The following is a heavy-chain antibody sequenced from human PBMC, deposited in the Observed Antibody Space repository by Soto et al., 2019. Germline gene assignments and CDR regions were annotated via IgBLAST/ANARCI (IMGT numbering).Heavy chain of an antibody. D-gene: IGHD3-22*01. CDR3: ARGDYYESSAYYALDF. V-gene: IGHV4-34*01. CDR1: GASFSDHH. J-gene: IGHJ4*02. CDR2: INHSGST. Sequence: QVHLQQWGAGLLKPSETLSLTCTVYGASFSDHHWNWIRQTPGKGLEWIGQINHSGSTNYNPSLKTRVAISXXTXNXPFSLKLTSVTAADTAVYYCARGDYYESSAYYALDFWGQGTLVTVSS.